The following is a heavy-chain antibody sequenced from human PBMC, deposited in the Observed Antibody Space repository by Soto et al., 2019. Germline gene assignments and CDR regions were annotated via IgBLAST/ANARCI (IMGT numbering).Heavy chain of an antibody. CDR1: GYTFTSYA. CDR2: FDPEDGGT. Sequence: GASVKVSCKASGYTFTSYALHWVRQAPGKGLEWMGGFDPEDGGTIYAQKFQGRVTMTEDTSTDTAYMELSSLRSEDTAVYYCATSVGDYVYYFDYWGQGTLVTVSS. J-gene: IGHJ4*02. D-gene: IGHD2-21*02. V-gene: IGHV1-24*01. CDR3: ATSVGDYVYYFDY.